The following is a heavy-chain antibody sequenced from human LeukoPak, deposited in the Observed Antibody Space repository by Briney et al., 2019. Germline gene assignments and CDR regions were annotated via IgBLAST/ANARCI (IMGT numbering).Heavy chain of an antibody. J-gene: IGHJ1*01. D-gene: IGHD4-17*01. CDR1: GGSISSSNW. CDR3: ARAGYGDYYGEYFQH. Sequence: SETLSLTCAVSGGSISSSNWWSCVRHPPGKGLQWSGGIYHSGSTNYNPSLKSRVTISVDKSKNQFSLKLSSVTAADPAVYYCARAGYGDYYGEYFQHWGQGTLVTVSS. CDR2: IYHSGST. V-gene: IGHV4-4*02.